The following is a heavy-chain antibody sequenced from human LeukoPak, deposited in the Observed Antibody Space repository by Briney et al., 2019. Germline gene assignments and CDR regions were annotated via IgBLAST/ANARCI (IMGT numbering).Heavy chain of an antibody. V-gene: IGHV3-21*01. CDR2: ITSSSRST. J-gene: IGHJ3*02. CDR3: ARDPAFDI. Sequence: GGSLRLSCAASGFTFSSYSTNWVRQAPGKGLEWLSSITSSSRSTSYAASVEGRFTISRDNANKSLYLQLNSLRAEYTAVYYCARDPAFDIWGQGTMVTVSS. CDR1: GFTFSSYS.